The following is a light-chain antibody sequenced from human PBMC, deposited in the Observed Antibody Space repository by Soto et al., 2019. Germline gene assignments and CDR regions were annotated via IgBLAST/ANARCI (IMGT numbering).Light chain of an antibody. CDR1: SCSIASNY. V-gene: IGLV6-57*01. J-gene: IGLJ3*02. CDR3: QSYDNSNPSWV. Sequence: NFMLTQPHSVSASPGKTVTISCTRSSCSIASNYVQWYQQRPGSSPTTVIYDDNQRPSGVPDRFSGSIDRSSNSASLTISGLKTEDEADYYCQSYDNSNPSWVFGGGTKLTVL. CDR2: DDN.